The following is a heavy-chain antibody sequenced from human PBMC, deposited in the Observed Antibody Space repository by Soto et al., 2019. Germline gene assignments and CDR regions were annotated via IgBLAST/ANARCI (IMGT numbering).Heavy chain of an antibody. CDR3: ANGGRQWLVTSDFNY. Sequence: VQLVESGGGVVQPGRSLRLSCAASGFTFSDYAMHWVRQAPGKGLEWVAVVCHDGRNTHYDDSVKGRFTISKDSSNNTFSLEMTSLRAEDTAVYYCANGGRQWLVTSDFNYWGQGALVTVSS. CDR1: GFTFSDYA. V-gene: IGHV3-30*18. J-gene: IGHJ4*02. CDR2: VCHDGRNT. D-gene: IGHD6-19*01.